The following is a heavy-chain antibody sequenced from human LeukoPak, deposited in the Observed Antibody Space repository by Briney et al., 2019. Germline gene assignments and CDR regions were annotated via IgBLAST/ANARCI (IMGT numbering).Heavy chain of an antibody. CDR2: ISSSSSYI. V-gene: IGHV3-21*01. CDR3: ARAGVARYYFDY. J-gene: IGHJ4*02. CDR1: GFTFSSYS. D-gene: IGHD3-3*01. Sequence: GGSLRLSCAASGFTFSSYSMNWVRQAPGKGLEWVSSISSSSSYIYYADSVNGRFTISRDNAKNSLYLQMNSLRAEDTAVYYCARAGVARYYFDYWGQGTLVTVSS.